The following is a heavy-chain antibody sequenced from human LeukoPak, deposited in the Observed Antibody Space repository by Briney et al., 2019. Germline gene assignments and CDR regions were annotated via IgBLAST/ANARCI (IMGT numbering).Heavy chain of an antibody. V-gene: IGHV3-30-3*01. Sequence: GGSLRLSCAASGFTFSSYAMHWVRQAPGKGLEWVAVISYDGSNKYYADSVKGRFTISRDNSKNTLYLQMNSLRAEDTAVYYCARDHLRWGQGTLVTVSS. J-gene: IGHJ4*02. CDR2: ISYDGSNK. CDR3: ARDHLR. CDR1: GFTFSSYA.